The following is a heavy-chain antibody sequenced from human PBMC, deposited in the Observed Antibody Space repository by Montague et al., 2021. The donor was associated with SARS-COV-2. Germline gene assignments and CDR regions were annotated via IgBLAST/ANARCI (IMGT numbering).Heavy chain of an antibody. Sequence: SETLSLTCAVHGGSLSGYYWSWIRQPPEKGLEWIGEINHSANTKYNPSPKIPVTISIDTSKNQISLRLSSVTAAATAVYYYTRHVHINCPEPSPGFDYWGQGTLVTVSS. V-gene: IGHV4-34*01. CDR1: GGSLSGYY. J-gene: IGHJ4*02. D-gene: IGHD1-1*01. CDR3: TRHVHINCPEPSPGFDY. CDR2: INHSANT.